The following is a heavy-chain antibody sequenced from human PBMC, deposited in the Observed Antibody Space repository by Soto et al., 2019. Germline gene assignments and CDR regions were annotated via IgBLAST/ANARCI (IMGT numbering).Heavy chain of an antibody. Sequence: ASVKVSCKASGYTFTSYGISWVRQAPGQGLEWMGWISPYNGNTNYGQQLLDRVTMTTDTSTSTAYMELRSLRSDDTAVYYCARGGGRLRLPPDVWGKGTTVTGSS. CDR3: ARGGGRLRLPPDV. CDR1: GYTFTSYG. CDR2: ISPYNGNT. J-gene: IGHJ6*04. D-gene: IGHD5-12*01. V-gene: IGHV1-18*01.